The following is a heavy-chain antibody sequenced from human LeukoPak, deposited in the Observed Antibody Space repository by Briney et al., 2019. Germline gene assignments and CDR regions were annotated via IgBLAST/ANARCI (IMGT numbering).Heavy chain of an antibody. CDR1: GYTFTVYY. Sequence: ASVTVSCKASGYTFTVYYLHWVRQAPGQGLEWMGWINPHSGGTHYAQQFQGRVTMARDTSISTAYMELSGLRYDDTAVYYCARDGVCSSTSCQSFDYWGQGTLVTVSS. D-gene: IGHD2-2*01. CDR3: ARDGVCSSTSCQSFDY. CDR2: INPHSGGT. V-gene: IGHV1-2*02. J-gene: IGHJ4*02.